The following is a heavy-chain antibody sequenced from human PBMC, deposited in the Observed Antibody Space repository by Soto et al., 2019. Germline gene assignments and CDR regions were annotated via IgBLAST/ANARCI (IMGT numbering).Heavy chain of an antibody. D-gene: IGHD6-13*01. Sequence: QVQLVESGGGVVQPGRSLRLSCAASGFTFSNYGMHWVRQAPGKGVVWVAVIWNDGTNKYYVDSVRGRFTISRDDSKNTLYLEMNSLRAEDTGVYYCAKDMAAAAHQGDAFDIWGLGTMVSVSA. J-gene: IGHJ3*02. CDR2: IWNDGTNK. V-gene: IGHV3-33*03. CDR3: AKDMAAAAHQGDAFDI. CDR1: GFTFSNYG.